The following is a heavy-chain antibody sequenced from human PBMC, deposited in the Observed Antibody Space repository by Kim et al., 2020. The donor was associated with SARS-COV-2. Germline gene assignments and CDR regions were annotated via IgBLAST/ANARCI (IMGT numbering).Heavy chain of an antibody. CDR1: GYSISSGFY. J-gene: IGHJ4*02. CDR2: IYHSGST. Sequence: SETLSLTCTVSGYSISSGFYWDWIRQPPGKGLEWIGSIYHSGSTYYNPSLKSRVTISVDTSKNQFSLKLSSVTAADTAVYYCARVFDAARFDYWGQGTLV. D-gene: IGHD3-9*01. CDR3: ARVFDAARFDY. V-gene: IGHV4-38-2*02.